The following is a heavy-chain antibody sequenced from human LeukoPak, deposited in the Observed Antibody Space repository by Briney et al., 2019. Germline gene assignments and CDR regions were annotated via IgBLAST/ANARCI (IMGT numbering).Heavy chain of an antibody. CDR1: GYTFTSYD. D-gene: IGHD2-15*01. Sequence: ASVKVSCKASGYTFTSYDISWVRQAPGQGLEWMGWISAYNGNTNYAQKLQGRVTMTTDKSTSTAYMELSRLRSEDTAVYYCASGRGYGSGGSCYHDYYYYYYMDVWGKGTTVTVSS. V-gene: IGHV1-18*01. CDR2: ISAYNGNT. J-gene: IGHJ6*03. CDR3: ASGRGYGSGGSCYHDYYYYYYMDV.